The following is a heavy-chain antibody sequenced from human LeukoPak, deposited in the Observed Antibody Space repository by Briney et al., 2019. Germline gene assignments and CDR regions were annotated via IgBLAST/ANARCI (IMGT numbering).Heavy chain of an antibody. V-gene: IGHV3-64*01. D-gene: IGHD3-22*01. CDR3: ARGYDVSGFGYDHNMDV. J-gene: IGHJ6*03. Sequence: GGSLRLSCEVSGFSFGHYAIHWVRQAPGKGLEYVSAISSNGGNKYYANSVKGRFTISRDNSKNTLYLQMGSLRVEDMAVYYCARGYDVSGFGYDHNMDVWGKGTTVTVSS. CDR1: GFSFGHYA. CDR2: ISSNGGNK.